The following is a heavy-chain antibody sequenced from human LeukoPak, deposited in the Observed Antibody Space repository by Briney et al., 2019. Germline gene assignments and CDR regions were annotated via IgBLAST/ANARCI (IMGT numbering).Heavy chain of an antibody. J-gene: IGHJ4*02. CDR3: AGVFSSEGSYYNL. D-gene: IGHD3-10*01. Sequence: GGSLRLSCAASGFTFSSYWMHWVRHPPGKGLVWVSRINSDGSSMSYADSVKGRFTISRDNAKNTLYLQMNSLRAEDTAVYYCAGVFSSEGSYYNLWGQGSLVTVSS. V-gene: IGHV3-74*01. CDR1: GFTFSSYW. CDR2: INSDGSSM.